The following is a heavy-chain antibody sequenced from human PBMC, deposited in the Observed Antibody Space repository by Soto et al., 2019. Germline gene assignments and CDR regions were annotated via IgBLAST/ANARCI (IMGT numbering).Heavy chain of an antibody. CDR2: IRSKAYGGTT. J-gene: IGHJ5*02. Sequence: PGGSLRLSCTASGFTFGDYAMSWFRQAPGKGLERVGFIRSKAYGGTTEYAASVKGRFTISRDDSKSIAYLQMNSLKTEDTAVYYCTRNYYDSSGYDWFDPWGQGTLVTVSS. V-gene: IGHV3-49*03. CDR3: TRNYYDSSGYDWFDP. D-gene: IGHD3-22*01. CDR1: GFTFGDYA.